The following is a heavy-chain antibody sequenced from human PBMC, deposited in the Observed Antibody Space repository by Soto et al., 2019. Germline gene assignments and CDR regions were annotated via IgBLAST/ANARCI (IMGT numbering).Heavy chain of an antibody. CDR2: INHSGST. Sequence: KSSETLSLTCAVYGGSFSGYYWSWIRQPPGKGLEWIGEINHSGSTNYNPSLKSRVTISVDTSKNQFSLKLSSVTAADTAVYYCASRSGITFGGVIVKYYFDYWGQGTLVTVSS. V-gene: IGHV4-34*01. CDR3: ASRSGITFGGVIVKYYFDY. D-gene: IGHD3-16*02. J-gene: IGHJ4*02. CDR1: GGSFSGYY.